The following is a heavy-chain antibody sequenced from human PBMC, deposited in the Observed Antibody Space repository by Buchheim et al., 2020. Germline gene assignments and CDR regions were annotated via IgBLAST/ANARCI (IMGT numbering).Heavy chain of an antibody. J-gene: IGHJ5*02. CDR2: MNPNSGNT. D-gene: IGHD2-2*01. V-gene: IGHV1-8*01. CDR1: GYTFTSYD. Sequence: QVQLVQSGAEAKKPGASVKVSCKASGYTFTSYDINWVRQATGQGLEWMGWMNPNSGNTGYAQKFQGRVTMTRNTSISTAYMELSSLRSEDTAVYYCARGSLGDIVVVPAGATNWFDPWGQGTL. CDR3: ARGSLGDIVVVPAGATNWFDP.